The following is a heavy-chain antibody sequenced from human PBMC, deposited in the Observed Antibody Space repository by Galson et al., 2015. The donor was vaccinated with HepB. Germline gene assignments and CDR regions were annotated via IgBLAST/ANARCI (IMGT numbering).Heavy chain of an antibody. CDR1: GFTFSDHY. CDR3: VGESSGGKRG. J-gene: IGHJ4*02. V-gene: IGHV3-72*01. CDR2: TRNKPHGYIA. D-gene: IGHD4-23*01. Sequence: SLRLSCAASGFTFSDHYMDWVRQAPGKGLEWIGRTRNKPHGYIADYAASVKGRFIISRDDSKNSLYLQMNSLKTEDTAVYYCVGESSGGKRGWGQGTLVIVSS.